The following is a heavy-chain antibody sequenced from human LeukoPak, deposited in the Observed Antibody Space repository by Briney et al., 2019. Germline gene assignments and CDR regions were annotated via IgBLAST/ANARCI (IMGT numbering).Heavy chain of an antibody. D-gene: IGHD1-1*01. V-gene: IGHV3-7*01. CDR2: IKEDGSDS. Sequence: PGGSLRLSCAGSGFYISDYWMTWVRQAPGKGLGWVANIKEDGSDSQYVGSVRGRFTISRDNANTSLFLEMNTLRAEDTAVYYCARSRLGGRGAFDIWGQGTVVTVSS. CDR1: GFYISDYW. CDR3: ARSRLGGRGAFDI. J-gene: IGHJ3*02.